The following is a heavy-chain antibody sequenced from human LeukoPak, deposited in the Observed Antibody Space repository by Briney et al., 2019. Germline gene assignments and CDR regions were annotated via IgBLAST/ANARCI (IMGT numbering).Heavy chain of an antibody. CDR1: GGSISSGDYY. CDR2: INYSGST. D-gene: IGHD2-15*01. CDR3: ARVDVVGEYYFDY. J-gene: IGHJ4*02. Sequence: SQTLSLTCTVSGGSISSGDYYWSWIRQPPGKGLEWIGYINYSGSTYYNPSLKSRVTISVDTSKNQFSLKLSSVTAADTAVYYCARVDVVGEYYFDYWGQGTLVTVSS. V-gene: IGHV4-30-4*01.